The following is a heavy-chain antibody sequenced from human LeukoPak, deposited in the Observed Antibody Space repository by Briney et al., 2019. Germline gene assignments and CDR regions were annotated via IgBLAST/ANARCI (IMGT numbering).Heavy chain of an antibody. CDR3: AKGDIPNWFDP. CDR1: GGSISSQNW. Sequence: SETLSLTCAVSGGSISSQNWWSWVRQPPGKGLEWIGEIFHSGSTHYNPSLKSRVTISVDKSKNQFSLNLSSVTAADTAVYYCAKGDIPNWFDPWGQETLVTVSS. V-gene: IGHV4-4*02. CDR2: IFHSGST. J-gene: IGHJ5*02. D-gene: IGHD2-2*02.